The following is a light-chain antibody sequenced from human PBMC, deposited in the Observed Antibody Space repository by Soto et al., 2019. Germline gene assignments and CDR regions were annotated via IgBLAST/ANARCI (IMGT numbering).Light chain of an antibody. Sequence: QSALTQPPSVSGSPGQSVTISCTGTSSDVGSHNRVSWYQQPPGTAPKLMIYEVSNRPSGVPDRFSGSKSGNTASLTISGLQAEDEADYYCSFYTRRSTWVFGGGTKLTVL. V-gene: IGLV2-18*01. J-gene: IGLJ3*02. CDR2: EVS. CDR3: SFYTRRSTWV. CDR1: SSDVGSHNR.